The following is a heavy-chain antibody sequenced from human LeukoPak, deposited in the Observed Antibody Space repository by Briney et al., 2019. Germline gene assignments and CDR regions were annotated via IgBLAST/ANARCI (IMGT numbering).Heavy chain of an antibody. CDR1: GGSISSSSYY. CDR3: ARDYYYGSGSYFYFDY. V-gene: IGHV4-39*07. CDR2: IYYSGST. D-gene: IGHD3-10*01. J-gene: IGHJ4*02. Sequence: SETLSLTCTVSGGSISSSSYYWGWIRQPPGKGLEWIGSIYYSGSTYYNPSLKSRVTISVDTSKNQFSLKLSSVTAADTAVYYCARDYYYGSGSYFYFDYWGQGTLVTVSS.